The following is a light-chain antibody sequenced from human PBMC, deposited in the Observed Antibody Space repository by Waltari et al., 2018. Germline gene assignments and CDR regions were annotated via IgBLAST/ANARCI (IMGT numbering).Light chain of an antibody. J-gene: IGLJ2*01. Sequence: QSVLTQPPSVSGAPGQRVSISCTGSGSNLGAGYDVHWYQQHPGKAPKLLIYGPSPRPPGVPVRCLGSQSGSSASLAITAIQAEDEAEYYCQSYDTSLSVVFGGGTKLTVL. CDR1: GSNLGAGYD. CDR2: GPS. V-gene: IGLV1-40*01. CDR3: QSYDTSLSVV.